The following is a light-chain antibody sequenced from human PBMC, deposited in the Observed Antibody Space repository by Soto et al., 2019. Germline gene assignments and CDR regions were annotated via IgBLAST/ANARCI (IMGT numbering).Light chain of an antibody. CDR3: QQYASSLT. CDR1: QSVDNTF. V-gene: IGKV3-20*01. CDR2: GAS. J-gene: IGKJ1*01. Sequence: EIVLTQSPGSLSLSQGERATLACTASQSVDNTFFAWYQQKPGQPPRLLMYGASTRATGILDRFRGRGSGTDLTLTISRLELDDFAVYYCQQYASSLTFGQGTKVEI.